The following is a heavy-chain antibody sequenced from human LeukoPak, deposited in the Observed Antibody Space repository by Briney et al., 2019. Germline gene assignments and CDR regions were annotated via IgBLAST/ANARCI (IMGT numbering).Heavy chain of an antibody. CDR3: ARSHGGITIRNWFDP. J-gene: IGHJ5*02. CDR2: INPNSGGT. CDR1: GYTFTGYY. D-gene: IGHD3-3*01. V-gene: IGHV1-2*02. Sequence: ASVKVSCKASGYTFTGYYMHWVRQAPGQGLEWMGWINPNSGGTNYAQKFQGRVTMTRDTSISTAYMELSRLRSDDAAVYYCARSHGGITIRNWFDPWGQGTLVTVSS.